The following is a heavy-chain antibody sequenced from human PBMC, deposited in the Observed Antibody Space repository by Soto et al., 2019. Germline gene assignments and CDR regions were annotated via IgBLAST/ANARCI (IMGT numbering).Heavy chain of an antibody. CDR2: MNPNSGNT. CDR3: ARAPLYSSSCPTS. J-gene: IGHJ4*02. Sequence: ASVKVSCKASGYTFTSYDINWVRQATGQGLEWMGWMNPNSGNTGYAQKFQGRVTMTRNTSTSTAYMELSSLRSEDTAVYYCARAPLYSSSCPTSWGQGTLVTVS. V-gene: IGHV1-8*01. D-gene: IGHD6-13*01. CDR1: GYTFTSYD.